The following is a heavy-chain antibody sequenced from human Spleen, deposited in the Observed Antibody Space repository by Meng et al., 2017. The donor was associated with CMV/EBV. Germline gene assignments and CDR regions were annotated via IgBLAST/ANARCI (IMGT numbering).Heavy chain of an antibody. V-gene: IGHV3-30-3*01. J-gene: IGHJ4*02. CDR2: ISYDGSNK. Sequence: ALRLSCAASGFTFSSYAMHWVRQAPGKGLEWVAVISYDGSNKYYADSVKGRFTISRDNSKNTLYLQMNSLRAEDTAVYYCARVPLYWGQGTLVTVSS. CDR3: ARVPLY. CDR1: GFTFSSYA.